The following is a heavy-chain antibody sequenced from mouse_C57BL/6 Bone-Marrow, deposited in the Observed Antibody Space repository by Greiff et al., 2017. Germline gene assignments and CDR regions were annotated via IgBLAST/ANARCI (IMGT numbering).Heavy chain of an antibody. J-gene: IGHJ2*01. D-gene: IGHD1-1*01. Sequence: VQLQQPGAELVMPGASVKLSCKASGYTFTSYWMHWVKQRPGQGLEWIGEIDPSDSYTYYNQKFKGKSTLTADNSSSTAYMQLRSLTSADSAVYYCARDGRYYFDYWGQGTTLTVSA. CDR3: ARDGRYYFDY. CDR1: GYTFTSYW. V-gene: IGHV1-69*01. CDR2: IDPSDSYT.